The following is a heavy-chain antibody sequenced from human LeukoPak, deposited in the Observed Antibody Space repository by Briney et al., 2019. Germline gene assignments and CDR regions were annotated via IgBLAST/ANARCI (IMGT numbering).Heavy chain of an antibody. D-gene: IGHD6-19*01. CDR3: AKDATAVPGTVYMDV. V-gene: IGHV3-48*03. CDR2: IDISDNTI. Sequence: PGGSLRLSYAASGFSFSDYEMNWVRQAPGKGLEWLSHIDISDNTIHYADSVEGRFTISRDNAKNSVYLQMSSLRDEDTALYYCAKDATAVPGTVYMDVWGKGTTVTVSS. J-gene: IGHJ6*03. CDR1: GFSFSDYE.